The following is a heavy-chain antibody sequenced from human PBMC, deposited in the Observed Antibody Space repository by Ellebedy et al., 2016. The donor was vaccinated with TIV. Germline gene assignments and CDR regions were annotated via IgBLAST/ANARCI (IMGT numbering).Heavy chain of an antibody. CDR1: GYSFTSYL. Sequence: ASVKVSCKASGYSFTSYLFHWVRQAPGRGLEWMGGIIPMFDTPNYALKFQGRVTISADESTTTVYMELSSLRSEDTAVYYCARDHSDYYDSSADRYFAMDVWGQGTTVTVSS. CDR2: IIPMFDTP. J-gene: IGHJ6*02. CDR3: ARDHSDYYDSSADRYFAMDV. V-gene: IGHV1-69*13. D-gene: IGHD3-22*01.